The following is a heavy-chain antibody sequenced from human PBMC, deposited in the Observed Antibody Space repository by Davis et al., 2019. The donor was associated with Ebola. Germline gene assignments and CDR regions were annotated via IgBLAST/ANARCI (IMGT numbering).Heavy chain of an antibody. CDR3: ARGYCSSTSCYFSYYYGMDV. V-gene: IGHV1-8*01. D-gene: IGHD2-2*01. CDR1: GYTFTSYD. CDR2: MNPNSGNT. Sequence: ASVKVSCKASGYTFTSYDINWVRQATGQGLEWMGWMNPNSGNTGYAQKFQGRVTMTRNTSISTAYMELSSLRSEDTAVYYCARGYCSSTSCYFSYYYGMDVWGQGTTVTVSS. J-gene: IGHJ6*02.